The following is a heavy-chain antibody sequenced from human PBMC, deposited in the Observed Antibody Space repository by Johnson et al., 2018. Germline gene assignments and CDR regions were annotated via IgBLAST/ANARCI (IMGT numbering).Heavy chain of an antibody. CDR3: ARRKAAWFLDL. CDR1: GYTFTSHD. CDR2: MNSDSGNS. V-gene: IGHV1-8*01. Sequence: QVQLVQSGAEVKKPGASVRVSCQASGYTFTSHDINWVRQATGQGLEWMGWMNSDSGNSGSAQQFQGRITMTRSTSTSTAYMELGSLTSEDTAVYFCARRKAAWFLDLWGQGTLVTVSS. J-gene: IGHJ4*02. D-gene: IGHD6-25*01.